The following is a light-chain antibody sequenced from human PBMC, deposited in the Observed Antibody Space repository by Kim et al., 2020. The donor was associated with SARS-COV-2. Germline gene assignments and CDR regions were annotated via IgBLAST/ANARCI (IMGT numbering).Light chain of an antibody. CDR1: QNISSW. Sequence: LSSCVRDKVPITWRASQNISSWLALYQQKPGKAPKLLIYKASSLESGVPSRFSGSGSGTEFTLTISSLQPDDFATYYCQQYNSYAYTFGQGTKLEI. J-gene: IGKJ2*01. CDR3: QQYNSYAYT. V-gene: IGKV1-5*03. CDR2: KAS.